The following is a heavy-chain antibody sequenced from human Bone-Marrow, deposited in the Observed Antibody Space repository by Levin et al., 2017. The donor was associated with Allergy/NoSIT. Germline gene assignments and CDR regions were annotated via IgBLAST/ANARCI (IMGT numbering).Heavy chain of an antibody. J-gene: IGHJ4*02. Sequence: GESLKISCAASGFMFSPYAMHWVRQAPGKGLEWVALISSDETHKDYADSVKGRFTISRDNSKNTLYLQMHSLRTEDSAVYYCAQALSTYCGGDCYSTGWACWGQGTLVTVSS. CDR3: AQALSTYCGGDCYSTGWAC. CDR2: ISSDETHK. D-gene: IGHD2-21*02. CDR1: GFMFSPYA. V-gene: IGHV3-30*18.